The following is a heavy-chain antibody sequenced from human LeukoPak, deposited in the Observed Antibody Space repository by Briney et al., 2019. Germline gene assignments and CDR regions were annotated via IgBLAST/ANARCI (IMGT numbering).Heavy chain of an antibody. Sequence: SETLSLTCTVSGGSISSYYWSWIRQPPGKGLEWIGYIYYSGSTNYNPSLKSRVTISVDTSKNQFSLKLSSVTAADTAVYYCAGVETSHFDYWGQGTLVTVSS. CDR2: IYYSGST. CDR1: GGSISSYY. J-gene: IGHJ4*02. CDR3: AGVETSHFDY. V-gene: IGHV4-59*13. D-gene: IGHD4-11*01.